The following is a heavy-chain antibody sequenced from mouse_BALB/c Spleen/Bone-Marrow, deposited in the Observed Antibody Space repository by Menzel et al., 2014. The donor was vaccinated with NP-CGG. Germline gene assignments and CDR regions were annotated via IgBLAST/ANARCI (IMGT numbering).Heavy chain of an antibody. D-gene: IGHD2-3*01. J-gene: IGHJ4*01. CDR2: INPTSGYA. Sequence: LQESGAELARPGASVKMSCKASGYTFTGYTIHWVKQRPGQGLEWIGSINPTSGYANYNQKFKDKATLTADKSSSTAYMQLSSLTSEDSAVFYCARSMIVYFAMDYWGQGTSVTVSS. V-gene: IGHV1-4*01. CDR3: ARSMIVYFAMDY. CDR1: GYTFTGYT.